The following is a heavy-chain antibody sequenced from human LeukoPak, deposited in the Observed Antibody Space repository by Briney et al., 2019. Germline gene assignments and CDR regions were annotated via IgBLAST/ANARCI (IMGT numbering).Heavy chain of an antibody. D-gene: IGHD1-26*01. V-gene: IGHV1-18*01. CDR3: ARDKSGYSGSYYDY. CDR1: GYTFTSYG. Sequence: GASVKVSCKASGYTFTSYGISWVRQAPGQGLEWMGWVSGYNGITNYAQKFQGRVTMTTDTTSTAYMELRSLRSDDTAVYYCARDKSGYSGSYYDYWGQGTLVTVSS. CDR2: VSGYNGIT. J-gene: IGHJ4*02.